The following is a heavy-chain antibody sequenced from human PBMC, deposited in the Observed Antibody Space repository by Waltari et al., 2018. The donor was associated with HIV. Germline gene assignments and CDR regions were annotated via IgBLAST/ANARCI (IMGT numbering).Heavy chain of an antibody. V-gene: IGHV1-3*01. CDR1: GYTFTGYA. CDR3: ARVFEGYCSSTSCYNLAFDI. D-gene: IGHD2-2*02. CDR2: INAGNGNT. J-gene: IGHJ3*02. Sequence: QVQLVQSGAEVKKPGASVKVSCKPSGYTFTGYAMHWVRQAPGQRLGWMGWINAGNGNTKYSQKFQGRVTITRDTSASTAYMELSSLRSEDTAVYYCARVFEGYCSSTSCYNLAFDIWGQGTMVTVSS.